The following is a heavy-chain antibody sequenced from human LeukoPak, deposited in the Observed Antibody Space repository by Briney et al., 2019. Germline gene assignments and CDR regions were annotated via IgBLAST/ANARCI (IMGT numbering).Heavy chain of an antibody. V-gene: IGHV1-2*06. D-gene: IGHD3-9*01. CDR2: INPNSGGT. J-gene: IGHJ4*02. CDR1: GYTFTGYY. Sequence: ASVKVSCKASGYTFTGYYLYWVRQAPGQGLEWMGRINPNSGGTNYAQKFQGRVTMTRDTSTGTVYMELSSLRSEDTAVYYCARPPDFYDILTGYYTGFDYWGQGTLVTVSS. CDR3: ARPPDFYDILTGYYTGFDY.